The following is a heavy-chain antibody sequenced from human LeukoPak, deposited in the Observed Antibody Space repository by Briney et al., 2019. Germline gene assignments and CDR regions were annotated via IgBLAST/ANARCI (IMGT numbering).Heavy chain of an antibody. D-gene: IGHD1-26*01. CDR2: ISSSGSTI. J-gene: IGHJ6*02. V-gene: IGHV3-48*03. Sequence: GGSLRLSCAASGFTFSSYEMNWVRQAPGKGLVWVSYISSSGSTIYYADSVKGRFTISRDNAKNSLYLQMNSLRAEDTAVYYCARVAELRGMDVWGQGTTVTVSS. CDR1: GFTFSSYE. CDR3: ARVAELRGMDV.